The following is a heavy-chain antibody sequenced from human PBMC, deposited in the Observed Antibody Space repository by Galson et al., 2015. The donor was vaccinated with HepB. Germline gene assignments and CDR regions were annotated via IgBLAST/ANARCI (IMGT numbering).Heavy chain of an antibody. J-gene: IGHJ4*02. CDR3: ATTGDGYDTRGI. D-gene: IGHD3-22*01. Sequence: KVSCKASGYTFTTYGFMWVRQAPGQGLEWLGWISTYNGNSNNGQTVQGRITMTIDASTTTAYMELRSLRSDDTAVYFCATTGDGYDTRGIWGQGTLVTVSS. V-gene: IGHV1-18*01. CDR2: ISTYNGNS. CDR1: GYTFTTYG.